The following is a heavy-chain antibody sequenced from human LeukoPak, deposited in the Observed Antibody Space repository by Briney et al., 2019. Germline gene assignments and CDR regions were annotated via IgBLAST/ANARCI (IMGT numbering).Heavy chain of an antibody. CDR3: ARVGAAAGYYYYGMDV. CDR1: GFTFSSTG. V-gene: IGHV3-33*01. Sequence: GGSLSPSCAAPGFTFSSTGMHWVGQAPGKGLEWVAVIWYDGSNKYYAASVKGRFTISRDNSKNTLYLQMNSLRAEDVAVYYCARVGAAAGYYYYGMDVWGKGTTVTVSS. D-gene: IGHD6-13*01. CDR2: IWYDGSNK. J-gene: IGHJ6*04.